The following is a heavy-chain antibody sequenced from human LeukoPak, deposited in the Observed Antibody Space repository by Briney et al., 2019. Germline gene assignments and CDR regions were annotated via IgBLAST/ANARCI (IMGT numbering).Heavy chain of an antibody. D-gene: IGHD1-7*01. CDR2: MNPNSGKT. J-gene: IGHJ3*02. Sequence: ASVKVSCKASGYTFTSYDIHWVRQATGQGLEWMGWMNPNSGKTGYAQRFQGRVTMTTDTSTSTAYMELRSLRSDDTAVYYCASSGKLELSPRGNAFDIWGQGTMVTVSS. CDR3: ASSGKLELSPRGNAFDI. CDR1: GYTFTSYD. V-gene: IGHV1-8*01.